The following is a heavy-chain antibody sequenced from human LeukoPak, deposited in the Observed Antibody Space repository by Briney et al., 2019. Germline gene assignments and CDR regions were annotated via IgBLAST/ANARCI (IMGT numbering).Heavy chain of an antibody. Sequence: ASVKVSCKASGYTFTGYYMHWVRQAPGQGLEWMGWINPNSGGTNYAQKFQGRVTMTRDTSISTAYMELSRLRSDDTAVYYCATPKQITVTTPLDYWGQGTLVTVSS. CDR2: INPNSGGT. CDR1: GYTFTGYY. D-gene: IGHD4-17*01. CDR3: ATPKQITVTTPLDY. V-gene: IGHV1-2*02. J-gene: IGHJ4*02.